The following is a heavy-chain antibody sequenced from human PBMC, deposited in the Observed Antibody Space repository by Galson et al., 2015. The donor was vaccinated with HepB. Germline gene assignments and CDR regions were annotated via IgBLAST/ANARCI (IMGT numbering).Heavy chain of an antibody. CDR3: ARDRREIGSAFDI. Sequence: SLRLSCAAPGFTVSSNYMSWVRQAPGKGLEWVSVIYSGGSTYYADSVKGRFTISRDNSKNTLYLQMNSLRAEDTAVYYCARDRREIGSAFDIWGQGTMVTVSS. CDR1: GFTVSSNY. V-gene: IGHV3-66*01. D-gene: IGHD6-25*01. J-gene: IGHJ3*02. CDR2: IYSGGST.